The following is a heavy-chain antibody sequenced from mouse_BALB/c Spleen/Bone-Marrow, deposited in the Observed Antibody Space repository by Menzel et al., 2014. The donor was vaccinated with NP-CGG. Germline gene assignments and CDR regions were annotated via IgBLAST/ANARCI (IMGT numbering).Heavy chain of an antibody. D-gene: IGHD1-2*01. J-gene: IGHJ2*01. CDR1: GDSITSSY. V-gene: IGHV3-8*02. Sequence: EVKLVDSGPSLVKPSQTLSLTCSVTGDSITSSYWNWIRKFPGNKLEYMGYISYSGNAYYNPSLKSRISLTRDTSKNQYYLQLNSVTTEDTATYFCARGNGYHFDYWGQGTTLTVSS. CDR3: ARGNGYHFDY. CDR2: ISYSGNA.